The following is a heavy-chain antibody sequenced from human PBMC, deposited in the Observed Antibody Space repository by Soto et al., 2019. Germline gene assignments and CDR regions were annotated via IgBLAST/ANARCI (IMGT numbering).Heavy chain of an antibody. CDR2: IYYSGNT. CDR3: AASCVGCGGFNYYGMDV. V-gene: IGHV4-39*07. D-gene: IGHD2-21*01. Sequence: SETLSLTCTVSGGSIGSSSYYWGWIRQPPGKGLEWIGSIYYSGNTYYNPSLKSRVTISVDTAKNQFSLKLSSVTAADTAVYYCAASCVGCGGFNYYGMDVWGQGTTVTVSS. J-gene: IGHJ6*02. CDR1: GGSIGSSSYY.